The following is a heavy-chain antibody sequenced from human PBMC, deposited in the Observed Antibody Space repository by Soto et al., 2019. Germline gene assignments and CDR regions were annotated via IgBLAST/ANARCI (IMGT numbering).Heavy chain of an antibody. Sequence: PGGSLRLSCAASGFTFSSYAMNWVRQAPGKGLEWVGRIKSKTDGGTTDYAAPVKGRFTISRDDSENTLYLRMNSLKTKDTAVYYCTTRYSFGYTDDYWGQGTLVTVSS. J-gene: IGHJ4*02. D-gene: IGHD5-18*01. V-gene: IGHV3-15*07. CDR2: IKSKTDGGTT. CDR1: GFTFSSYA. CDR3: TTRYSFGYTDDY.